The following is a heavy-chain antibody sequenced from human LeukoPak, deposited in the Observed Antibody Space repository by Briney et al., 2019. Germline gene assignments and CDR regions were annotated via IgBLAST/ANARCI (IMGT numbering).Heavy chain of an antibody. D-gene: IGHD3-10*01. CDR3: ARDPSSGSGSYWWFDP. CDR2: MNPNSGNT. J-gene: IGHJ5*02. Sequence: ASVKVSCKASGYTFTSYDINWVRQATGQGLEWMGWMNPNSGNTGYAQKFQGRVTMTRNTSISTAYMELSRLRSDDTAVYYCARDPSSGSGSYWWFDPWGQGTLVTVSS. CDR1: GYTFTSYD. V-gene: IGHV1-8*01.